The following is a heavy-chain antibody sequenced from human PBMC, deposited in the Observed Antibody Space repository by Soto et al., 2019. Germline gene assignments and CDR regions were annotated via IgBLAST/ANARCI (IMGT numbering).Heavy chain of an antibody. CDR3: ARGQGDHIAVAGMVNAFDI. CDR1: GYTFTGYY. V-gene: IGHV1-2*04. J-gene: IGHJ3*02. CDR2: INPNSGGT. D-gene: IGHD6-19*01. Sequence: ASVKVSCKASGYTFTGYYMHWVRQAPGQGLEWMGWINPNSGGTNYAQKFQGWVTMTRDTSISTAYMELSRLRSDDTAVYYCARGQGDHIAVAGMVNAFDIWGQGTMVTVSS.